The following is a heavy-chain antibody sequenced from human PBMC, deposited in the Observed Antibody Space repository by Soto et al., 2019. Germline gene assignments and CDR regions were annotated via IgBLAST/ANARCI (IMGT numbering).Heavy chain of an antibody. J-gene: IGHJ4*02. D-gene: IGHD3-22*01. V-gene: IGHV1-69*13. CDR3: ARSRDSSGYCDY. CDR1: GYTFTGYY. Sequence: GASVKVSCKASGYTFTGYYMHWVRQAPGQGLEWMGGIIPIFGTANYAQKFQGRVTITADESTSTAYMELSSLRSEDTAVYYCARSRDSSGYCDYWGQGTQVTVSS. CDR2: IIPIFGTA.